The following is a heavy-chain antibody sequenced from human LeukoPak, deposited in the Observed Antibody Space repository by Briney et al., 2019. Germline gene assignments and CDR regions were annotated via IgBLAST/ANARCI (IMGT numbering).Heavy chain of an antibody. CDR2: VDYSGNA. CDR1: GGSISGHF. Sequence: SETLSLTCTVSGGSISGHFWSWIRQPPGKGLEWIGYVDYSGNANYNPSLKSRVTISVDTAKNQFSLKLRSVTAADTAVYYCTSAASGILDYWGQGTLVTVSS. J-gene: IGHJ4*02. D-gene: IGHD1-26*01. CDR3: TSAASGILDY. V-gene: IGHV4-59*11.